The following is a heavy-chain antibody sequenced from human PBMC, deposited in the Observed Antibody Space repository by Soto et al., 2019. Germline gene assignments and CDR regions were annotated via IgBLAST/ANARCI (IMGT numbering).Heavy chain of an antibody. V-gene: IGHV3-23*01. J-gene: IGHJ6*02. D-gene: IGHD4-17*01. CDR2: IGGSGSTT. Sequence: EVQLLESGGGLVQPGGSLRVSCAASGFTFSSYAMNWVRQAPGKGLEWVSSIGGSGSTTYYADSVKGRFTISRDNSKNTLYLQRNSLTAEDTAVYYCAKDNYGDYYYYGMDVWGQGTTVTVSS. CDR1: GFTFSSYA. CDR3: AKDNYGDYYYYGMDV.